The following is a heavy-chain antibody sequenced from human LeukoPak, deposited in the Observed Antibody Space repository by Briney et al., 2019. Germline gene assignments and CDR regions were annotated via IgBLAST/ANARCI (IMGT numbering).Heavy chain of an antibody. D-gene: IGHD3-10*01. CDR1: GGSISSGSYY. CDR2: INHSGST. V-gene: IGHV4-61*10. Sequence: PSETLSLTCTVSGGSISSGSYYWSWIRQPAGKGLEWIGEINHSGSTNYNPSLKSRVTISVDTSKNQFSLKLSSVTAADTAVYYCARGLRGKALLDYWGQGTLVTVSS. J-gene: IGHJ4*02. CDR3: ARGLRGKALLDY.